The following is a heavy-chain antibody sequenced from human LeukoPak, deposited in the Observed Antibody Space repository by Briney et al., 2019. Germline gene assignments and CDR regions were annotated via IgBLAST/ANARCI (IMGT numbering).Heavy chain of an antibody. CDR1: GGSITSYY. CDR2: INHSGST. D-gene: IGHD3-10*02. V-gene: IGHV4-34*01. J-gene: IGHJ4*02. Sequence: PSETLSLTCTVSGGSITSYYWSWIRQPPGKGLEWIGEINHSGSTNYNPSLKSRVTISVDTSKNQFSLKLSSVTAADTAVYYCARMLSLYWGQGTLVTVSS. CDR3: ARMLSLY.